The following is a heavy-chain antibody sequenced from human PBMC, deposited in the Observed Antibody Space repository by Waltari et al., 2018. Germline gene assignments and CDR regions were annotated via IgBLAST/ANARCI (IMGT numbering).Heavy chain of an antibody. CDR2: ISYNGSNK. D-gene: IGHD3-3*01. CDR1: GFTFSSYA. CDR3: ARDRSYDFWSGYLGD. V-gene: IGHV3-30-3*01. J-gene: IGHJ4*02. Sequence: QVQLVETGGGVVQPGRSLRLSCADSGFTFSSYAMHWVRQAPGKGLEWVEVISYNGSNKYYDDSVKGPFTISIDNSKNTLYLQMNSLISEDTAVYYCARDRSYDFWSGYLGDWGQVTLVTVSS.